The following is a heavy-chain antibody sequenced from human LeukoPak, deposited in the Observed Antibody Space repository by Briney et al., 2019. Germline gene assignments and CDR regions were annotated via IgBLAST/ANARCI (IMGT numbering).Heavy chain of an antibody. CDR2: ITSSSSTI. Sequence: TGGSLRLSCAASGFTFSSYSMNWVRQAPGKWLEWVSYITSSSSTIYYADSVKGRFTISRDNAKNSLYLQMNSLRAEDTAVYYCARDADGSGSYRSLRGASNWFDPWGQGTLVTVSS. D-gene: IGHD3-10*01. CDR1: GFTFSSYS. V-gene: IGHV3-48*01. CDR3: ARDADGSGSYRSLRGASNWFDP. J-gene: IGHJ5*02.